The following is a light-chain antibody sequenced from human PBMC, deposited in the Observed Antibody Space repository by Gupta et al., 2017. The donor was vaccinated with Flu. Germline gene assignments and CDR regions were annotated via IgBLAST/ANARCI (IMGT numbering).Light chain of an antibody. CDR2: EVN. CDR3: SSYAGSNNVV. V-gene: IGLV2-8*01. Sequence: QSALTQPPSAAGSLGQSVTISCTGGSRDVGGYYYVSWYLQHPGRAPKLLIYEVNQRPSGVPDRFSGSKSGNTASLTVSGLQAEDEAAYFCSSYAGSNNVVFGGGTNLTVL. CDR1: SRDVGGYYY. J-gene: IGLJ3*02.